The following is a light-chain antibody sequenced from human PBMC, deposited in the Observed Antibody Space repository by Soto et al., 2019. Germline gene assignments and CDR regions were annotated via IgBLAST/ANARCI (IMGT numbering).Light chain of an antibody. Sequence: QSVLTQPRSASGSPEQSVTMSCTGTSSDVGGYNYVSWYQQHPGKAPKLMIYEVSKRPSGVPDRFSGSKSGNTASLTVSGLQPEDEADYYCSSYAGSNKSVFGTGTKVTVL. V-gene: IGLV2-8*01. J-gene: IGLJ1*01. CDR3: SSYAGSNKSV. CDR1: SSDVGGYNY. CDR2: EVS.